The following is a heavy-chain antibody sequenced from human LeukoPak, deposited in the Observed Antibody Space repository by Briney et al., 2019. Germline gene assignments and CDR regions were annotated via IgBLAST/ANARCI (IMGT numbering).Heavy chain of an antibody. J-gene: IGHJ5*02. CDR2: IYTSGST. CDR3: ARDSSSWYGFDP. V-gene: IGHV4-4*07. D-gene: IGHD6-13*01. Sequence: SETLSLTCAVYGGSFSGYYWSWIRQPAGKGLEWIGRIYTSGSTNYNPSLKSRVTISVDTSKNQFSLKLSSVTAADTAVYYCARDSSSWYGFDPWGQGTLVTVSS. CDR1: GGSFSGYY.